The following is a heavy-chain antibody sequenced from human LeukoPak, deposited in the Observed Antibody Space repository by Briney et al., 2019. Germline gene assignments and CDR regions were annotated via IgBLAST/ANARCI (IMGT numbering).Heavy chain of an antibody. D-gene: IGHD1-26*01. Sequence: ASVKVSCKASGYTFTSYGISWARQAPGQGLEWMGWINPNSGGTNYAQKFQGRVTMTRDTSISTAYMELSRLRSDDTAVYYCARDGGSYYVDMDVWGKGTTVTISS. J-gene: IGHJ6*03. CDR3: ARDGGSYYVDMDV. V-gene: IGHV1-2*02. CDR2: INPNSGGT. CDR1: GYTFTSYG.